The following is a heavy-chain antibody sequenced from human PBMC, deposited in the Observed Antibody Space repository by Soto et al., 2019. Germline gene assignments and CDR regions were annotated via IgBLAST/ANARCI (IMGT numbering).Heavy chain of an antibody. V-gene: IGHV3-49*03. CDR1: GFTFGDYA. CDR3: TRTHQPYYYGSGRYYKATNYYYYGMDV. D-gene: IGHD3-10*01. J-gene: IGHJ6*02. Sequence: HPGGSLRLSCTASGFTFGDYAMSWFRQAPGKGLEWVGFIRSKAYGGTTEYAASVKGRFTISRDDSKSIAYLQMNSLKTEDTAVYYCTRTHQPYYYGSGRYYKATNYYYYGMDVWGQGTTVTVSS. CDR2: IRSKAYGGTT.